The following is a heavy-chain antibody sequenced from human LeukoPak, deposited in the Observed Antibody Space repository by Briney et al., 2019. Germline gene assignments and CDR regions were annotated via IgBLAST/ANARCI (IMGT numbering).Heavy chain of an antibody. CDR2: IIHIYGTA. V-gene: IGHV1-69*13. CDR1: GGTFSIYA. D-gene: IGHD5-12*01. Sequence: SVKVSCKASGGTFSIYAISWVRPAPGQGLEWMGGIIHIYGTANYAQKFQGRVRITADESTSTAYMELSSLRSEDTAVYYCATRLYSGYDYSYYFDYWGQGTLVTVSS. CDR3: ATRLYSGYDYSYYFDY. J-gene: IGHJ4*02.